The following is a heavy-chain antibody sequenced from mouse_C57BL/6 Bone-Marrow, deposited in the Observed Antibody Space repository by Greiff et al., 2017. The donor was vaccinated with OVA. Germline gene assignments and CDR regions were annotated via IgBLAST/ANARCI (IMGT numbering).Heavy chain of an antibody. CDR3: ARDLEGAMDY. J-gene: IGHJ4*01. V-gene: IGHV5-16*01. Sequence: EVKLVESEGGLVQPGSSMKLSCTASGFTFSDYYMAWVRQVPEKGLEWVANINYDGSSTYYLDSLKSRFIISRDNAKNILYLQMSSLKSEDTATYYCARDLEGAMDYWGQGTSVTVSS. CDR1: GFTFSDYY. CDR2: INYDGSST.